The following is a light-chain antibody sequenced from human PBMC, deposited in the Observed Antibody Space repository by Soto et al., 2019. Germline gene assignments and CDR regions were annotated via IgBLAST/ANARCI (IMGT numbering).Light chain of an antibody. CDR3: QQYSSYSRT. V-gene: IGKV1-5*03. CDR1: QSISSW. J-gene: IGKJ1*01. CDR2: KAS. Sequence: DIQMTQSPSTLSASVGDRVTITCRASQSISSWLAWYRQKPGKAPNLLIYKASSLESGVPSRFSGSGSGTEFTLTISSLQPDDFATYYCQQYSSYSRTFGQGTKVDI.